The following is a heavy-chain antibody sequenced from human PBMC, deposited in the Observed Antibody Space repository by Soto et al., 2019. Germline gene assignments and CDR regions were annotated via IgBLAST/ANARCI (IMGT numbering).Heavy chain of an antibody. CDR3: ARDREYSSSHPLVDYYYYLDV. Sequence: GGSLRLSCAASGFTFSSYSMNWVRQAPGKGLEWVSYISSSSSTIYYADSVKGRFTISRDNAKNSLYLQMNSLRAEDTAVYYCARDREYSSSHPLVDYYYYLDVWGKGTTVTVSS. CDR1: GFTFSSYS. J-gene: IGHJ6*03. V-gene: IGHV3-48*01. D-gene: IGHD6-6*01. CDR2: ISSSSSTI.